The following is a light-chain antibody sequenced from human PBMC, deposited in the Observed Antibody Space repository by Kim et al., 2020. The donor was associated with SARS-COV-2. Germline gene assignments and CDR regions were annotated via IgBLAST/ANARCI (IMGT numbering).Light chain of an antibody. CDR1: KLEQKY. Sequence: SYELTQPPSVPVSPGQTAIITCSGHKLEQKYASWYQQKPGQSPVLVIYQDTKRPSGIPERFSGSNSGNTATLTISGTQAMDEADYHWQAWDSHVVFGGGTQLTVL. CDR3: QAWDSHVV. J-gene: IGLJ2*01. V-gene: IGLV3-1*01. CDR2: QDT.